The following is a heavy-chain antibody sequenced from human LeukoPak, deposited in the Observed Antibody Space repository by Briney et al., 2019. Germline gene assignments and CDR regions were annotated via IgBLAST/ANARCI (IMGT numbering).Heavy chain of an antibody. CDR1: GASINGYY. D-gene: IGHD1-26*01. CDR2: IDYSGST. V-gene: IGHV4-59*01. CDR3: ARDRRRELLHAFDI. Sequence: SETLSLTCTVSGASINGYYWSWIRQPPGKGLEWIAYIDYSGSTNYNPSLKSRVTISVDASKNQFSLKLSSVTAADTAVYHCARDRRRELLHAFDIWGQGTMVTVSS. J-gene: IGHJ3*02.